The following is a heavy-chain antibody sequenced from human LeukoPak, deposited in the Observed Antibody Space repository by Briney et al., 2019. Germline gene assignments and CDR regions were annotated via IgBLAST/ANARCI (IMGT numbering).Heavy chain of an antibody. CDR1: GFTVSSTH. V-gene: IGHV3-53*01. CDR3: ARLPPGDC. J-gene: IGHJ4*02. CDR2: IYSGGST. Sequence: PGGSLRLSCAAPGFTVSSTHMSWVRQAPGKGLEWVSVIYSGGSTYYADSVKGRFTISRDNSKNTLYLQMDNLRAEDTAVYYCARLPPGDCWGQGTLVTVSS.